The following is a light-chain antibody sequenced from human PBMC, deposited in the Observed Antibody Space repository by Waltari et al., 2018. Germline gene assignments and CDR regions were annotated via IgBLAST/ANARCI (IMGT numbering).Light chain of an antibody. CDR2: DTS. J-gene: IGKJ4*01. V-gene: IGKV3-11*01. CDR1: QSVRSY. Sequence: EIVLTQSPATLSLSPGERATLSCRASQSVRSYLAWYQQKPGQVPRLLIYDTSNRASGIPARFSGSGSGTDFSLSISSLEPEDFAVYYCQQRHNWPLTFGGGTKVEIK. CDR3: QQRHNWPLT.